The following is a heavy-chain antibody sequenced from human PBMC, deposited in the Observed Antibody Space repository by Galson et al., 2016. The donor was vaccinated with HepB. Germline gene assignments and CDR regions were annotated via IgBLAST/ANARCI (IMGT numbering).Heavy chain of an antibody. CDR2: INPNSGGT. D-gene: IGHD2/OR15-2a*01. CDR1: GYTFTGYY. J-gene: IGHJ5*02. CDR3: ARDNRHWFDP. Sequence: SGYTFTGYYIHWVRQAPGQGLEWMGWINPNSGGTNYAQKFQGWVTMTRDTSISTAYMELSRLRSDDTAVYYCARDNRHWFDPWGQGTLVTVSS. V-gene: IGHV1-2*04.